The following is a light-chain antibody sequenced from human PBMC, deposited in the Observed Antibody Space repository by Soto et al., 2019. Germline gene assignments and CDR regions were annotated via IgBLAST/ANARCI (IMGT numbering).Light chain of an antibody. Sequence: DIQMTQSPSSLSASIADRVTITCRASQTIGDYLNWYHQRPGKAPELLIYSVSNLQSGVPSRFRGTRSGTEFTLTINSLQPEDFATYYCQQSYITPLTFGGGTKVEI. V-gene: IGKV1-39*01. CDR2: SVS. CDR1: QTIGDY. J-gene: IGKJ4*01. CDR3: QQSYITPLT.